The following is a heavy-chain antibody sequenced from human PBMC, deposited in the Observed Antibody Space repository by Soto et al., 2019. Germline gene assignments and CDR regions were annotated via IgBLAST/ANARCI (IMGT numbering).Heavy chain of an antibody. V-gene: IGHV3-7*01. Sequence: EVHLVESGGGLVQPGGSLRLSCLASGFTLRGYWMSWVRQAPGKGLEWVANIKQDGSANNYLDSVKGRFTISRDNAEXAVYLEMSSLRVEDTAIYYCARGTYCGTDCHYHFDSWGQGTLVTVSS. CDR2: IKQDGSAN. D-gene: IGHD2-21*02. CDR1: GFTLRGYW. CDR3: ARGTYCGTDCHYHFDS. J-gene: IGHJ4*02.